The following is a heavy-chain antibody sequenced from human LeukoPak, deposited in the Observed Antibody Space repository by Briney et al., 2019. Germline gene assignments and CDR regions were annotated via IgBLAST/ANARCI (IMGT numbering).Heavy chain of an antibody. CDR1: GYPFTNYY. V-gene: IGHV1-46*01. J-gene: IGHJ4*02. D-gene: IGHD3-10*01. CDR2: INPSGGYT. Sequence: ASVKVSCKSSGYPFTNYYIHWVRQAPRQGLEWMGVINPSGGYTTYAQEFQGRATMTSDTSTSTLYMELSSLTSEDTAIYYCARRGGSLVFDYWGQGTLVTVPS. CDR3: ARRGGSLVFDY.